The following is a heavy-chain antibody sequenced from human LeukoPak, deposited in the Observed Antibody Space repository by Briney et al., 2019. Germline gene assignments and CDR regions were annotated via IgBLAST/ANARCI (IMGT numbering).Heavy chain of an antibody. CDR1: GFTFSSYG. D-gene: IGHD3-10*02. J-gene: IGHJ6*04. CDR2: ISASDGST. V-gene: IGHV3-23*01. CDR3: AELGITMIGGV. Sequence: GGSLRLSCAASGFTFSSYGMSWVRQAPGEGLEWVSGISASDGSTYYADSVKGRFTISRDNAKNSLYLQMNSLRAEDTAVYYCAELGITMIGGVWGKGTTVTISS.